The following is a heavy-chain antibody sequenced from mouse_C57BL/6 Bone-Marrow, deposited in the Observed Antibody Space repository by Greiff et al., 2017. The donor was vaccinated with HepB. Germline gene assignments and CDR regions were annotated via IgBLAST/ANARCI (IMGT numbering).Heavy chain of an antibody. J-gene: IGHJ3*01. CDR1: GFTFSSYA. CDR2: ISDGGSYT. Sequence: DVQLVESGGGLVKPGGSLKLSCAASGFTFSSYAMSWVRQTPEKRLEWVATISDGGSYTYYPDNVKGRFTISRDNAKNNLYMQMSHLKSEDTAMYYCARPEGFAYWGQGTLVTVSA. CDR3: ARPEGFAY. V-gene: IGHV5-4*01.